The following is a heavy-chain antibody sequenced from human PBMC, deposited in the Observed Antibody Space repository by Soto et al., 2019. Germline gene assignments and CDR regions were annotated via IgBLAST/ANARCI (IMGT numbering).Heavy chain of an antibody. CDR3: ARVRRELLEKDYFDY. Sequence: SETLSLTCTVSGGSISSYYLSWIRQPPGKGLEWIGYIYYSGSTNYNPSLKSRVTISVDTSKNQFSLKLSSVTAADTAVYYCARVRRELLEKDYFDYWGQGTLVTVSS. CDR1: GGSISSYY. CDR2: IYYSGST. J-gene: IGHJ4*02. V-gene: IGHV4-59*01. D-gene: IGHD1-7*01.